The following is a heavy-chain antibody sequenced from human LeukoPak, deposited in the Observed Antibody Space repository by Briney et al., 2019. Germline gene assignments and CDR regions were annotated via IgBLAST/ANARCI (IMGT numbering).Heavy chain of an antibody. CDR2: VRNDGSNE. CDR1: GFTFSDYG. Sequence: GESLKISCAASGFTFSDYGMHWVRQAPGKGLEWVAFVRNDGSNEYYPDSVKGRFTISRDNSRNTLYLQMNSLRAEDTAVYYCAKGGSSSHNWFDPWGQGTLVTVSS. CDR3: AKGGSSSHNWFDP. D-gene: IGHD6-13*01. V-gene: IGHV3-30*02. J-gene: IGHJ5*02.